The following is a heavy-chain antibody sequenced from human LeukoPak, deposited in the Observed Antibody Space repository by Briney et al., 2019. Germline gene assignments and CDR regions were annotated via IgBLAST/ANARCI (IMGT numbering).Heavy chain of an antibody. CDR3: AKYYDTLTGYYRGFDY. D-gene: IGHD3-9*01. J-gene: IGHJ4*02. CDR1: GFTFSSYS. Sequence: GGSLRLSCAASGFTFSSYSLNWVRQAPGKGLEWVSSISSSSSYIYYADSVKGRFTISRDNAKNSLYLQMNSLRAEDTAVYYCAKYYDTLTGYYRGFDYWGQGTLVTVSS. CDR2: ISSSSSYI. V-gene: IGHV3-21*01.